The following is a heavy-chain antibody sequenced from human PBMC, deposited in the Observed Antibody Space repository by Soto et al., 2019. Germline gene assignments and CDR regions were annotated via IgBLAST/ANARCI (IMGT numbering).Heavy chain of an antibody. CDR2: IKRKTDGGTA. D-gene: IGHD3-10*01. Sequence: EVQLVESGGDLVTTGGSLRLSCAASGFIFSNAWMTWVRQAPGKALEWVGHIKRKTDGGTADYAPPVKGRFTISRDDSKNMLYLQMNSLKAEDTALYYCATPTFTSGRSDFWGQGTLVTVSS. J-gene: IGHJ4*02. V-gene: IGHV3-15*05. CDR1: GFIFSNAW. CDR3: ATPTFTSGRSDF.